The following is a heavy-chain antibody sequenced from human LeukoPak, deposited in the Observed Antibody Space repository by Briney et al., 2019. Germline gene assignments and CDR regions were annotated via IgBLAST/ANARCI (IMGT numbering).Heavy chain of an antibody. CDR3: ARLSYSTMFDP. V-gene: IGHV4-59*08. D-gene: IGHD6-13*01. CDR2: IYYTGKT. J-gene: IGHJ5*02. Sequence: SETLSLTCSVSGDSIGGYYGSWIRQPPGKGLEWIGHIYYTGKTSYNSSLESRVTISIDTSKNQFSLRLNFVTAADTAVYYCARLSYSTMFDPWGQGTLVTVSS. CDR1: GDSIGGYY.